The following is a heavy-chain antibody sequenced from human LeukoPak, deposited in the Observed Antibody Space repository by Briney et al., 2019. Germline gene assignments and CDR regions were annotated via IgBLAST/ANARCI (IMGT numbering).Heavy chain of an antibody. CDR1: GGSISSYY. V-gene: IGHV4-4*07. Sequence: KPSETLSLTCTVSGGSISSYYWSWIRQPAGKGLEWIGRIYSSGNTNYNPSLKSRVTILVDKSKNQFSLKLSSVTAADTAVYYCARSGPIAVAGVDYWGQGTLVTVSS. J-gene: IGHJ4*02. D-gene: IGHD6-19*01. CDR3: ARSGPIAVAGVDY. CDR2: IYSSGNT.